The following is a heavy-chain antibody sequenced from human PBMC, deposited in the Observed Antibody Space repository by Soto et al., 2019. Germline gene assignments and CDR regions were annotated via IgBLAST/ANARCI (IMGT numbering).Heavy chain of an antibody. D-gene: IGHD2-15*01. J-gene: IGHJ6*02. CDR1: GFTFSDYY. Sequence: QVQLVESGGGLVQPGGSLRLSCAASGFTFSDYYMSWIRQAPGKGLEWVSYISSSSSYTNYADSVKGRFTISRDNAKNSMYLQTNSLRAEDTAVYYCARDLYCSGGSCYYYYYGMDVWGQGTTVTVSS. CDR2: ISSSSSYT. V-gene: IGHV3-11*05. CDR3: ARDLYCSGGSCYYYYYGMDV.